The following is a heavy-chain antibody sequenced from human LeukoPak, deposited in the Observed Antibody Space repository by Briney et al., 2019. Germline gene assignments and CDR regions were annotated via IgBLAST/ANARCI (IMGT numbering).Heavy chain of an antibody. CDR1: GLTFSTNA. D-gene: IGHD1-7*01. Sequence: ASVKVSCKASGLTFSTNAISWVRQAPGQGLEWMGCISTDNGNTNYAQKFQGRVTMTTDTSTSTAYMEVRSLRSDDTAVYYCARSRNWNYAFDAWGQGILVTVSS. V-gene: IGHV1-18*01. CDR2: ISTDNGNT. J-gene: IGHJ5*02. CDR3: ARSRNWNYAFDA.